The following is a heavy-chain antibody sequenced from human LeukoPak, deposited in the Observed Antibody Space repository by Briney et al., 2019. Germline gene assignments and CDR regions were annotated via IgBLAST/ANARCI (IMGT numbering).Heavy chain of an antibody. D-gene: IGHD1-26*01. CDR2: IYYSGST. Sequence: SETLSLTCTVSGGSISSYYWSWIRQPPGKGLEWIGYIYYSGSTSYNPSLKSRVTISVDTSKNQFSLKLSSVTAADTAVYYCARYSGSYGVDYWGQGTLVTVSS. CDR3: ARYSGSYGVDY. CDR1: GGSISSYY. J-gene: IGHJ4*02. V-gene: IGHV4-59*01.